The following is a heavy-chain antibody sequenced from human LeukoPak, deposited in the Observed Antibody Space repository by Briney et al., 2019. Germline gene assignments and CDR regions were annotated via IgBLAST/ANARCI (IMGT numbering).Heavy chain of an antibody. Sequence: ASVKVSCKASGYTFTSYYMHWVRQAPGQGLEWMGIINPSGGSTSYAQKFQGRVTMTRDTSISTAYMELSRLRSDDTAVYYCARANIDYWGQGTLVTVSS. D-gene: IGHD2-8*01. V-gene: IGHV1-46*01. CDR3: ARANIDY. CDR2: INPSGGST. J-gene: IGHJ4*02. CDR1: GYTFTSYY.